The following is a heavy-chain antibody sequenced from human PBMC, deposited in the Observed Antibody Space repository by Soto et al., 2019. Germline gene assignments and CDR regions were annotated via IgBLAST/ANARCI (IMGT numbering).Heavy chain of an antibody. J-gene: IGHJ4*02. V-gene: IGHV3-23*01. CDR1: GFTFSSYA. Sequence: PGGSLRLSCAASGFTFSSYAMSWVRQAPGKGLEWVSAISGSGANTYYTDSVKGRFTISRDNFKNTLYLQMNSLRAEDSAMFYLVRERSGHSHADSRGQGTLVT. CDR3: VRERSGHSHADS. CDR2: ISGSGANT. D-gene: IGHD5-18*01.